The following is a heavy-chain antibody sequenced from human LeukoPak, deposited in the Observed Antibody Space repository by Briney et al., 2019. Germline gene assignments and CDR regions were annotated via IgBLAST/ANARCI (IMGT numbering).Heavy chain of an antibody. Sequence: GGSLRLSCAASGFTFGSFGMHWVRQPPGKGLEWVASLRYDGRSEVYAESVQGRFIISRDTSKNTLNLQMNRPKFQDTSLYYCAKVQDLYCSGASCSSTLDYWGQGTLFTVSS. CDR3: AKVQDLYCSGASCSSTLDY. CDR1: GFTFGSFG. V-gene: IGHV3-30*02. J-gene: IGHJ4*02. D-gene: IGHD2-15*01. CDR2: LRYDGRSE.